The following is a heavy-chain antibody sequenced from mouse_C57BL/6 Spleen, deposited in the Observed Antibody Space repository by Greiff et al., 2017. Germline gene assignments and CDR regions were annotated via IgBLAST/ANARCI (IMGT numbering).Heavy chain of an antibody. Sequence: VQLQQPGAELVKPGASVKLSCKASGYTFTSYWMHWVKQRPGQGLEWIGMIHPNSGSTNYNEKFKSKATLTVDKSSSTAYMQLSSLTSEDSAVYYCARESYYGSSYGFAYWGQGTLVTVSA. CDR1: GYTFTSYW. CDR2: IHPNSGST. D-gene: IGHD1-1*01. CDR3: ARESYYGSSYGFAY. J-gene: IGHJ3*01. V-gene: IGHV1-64*01.